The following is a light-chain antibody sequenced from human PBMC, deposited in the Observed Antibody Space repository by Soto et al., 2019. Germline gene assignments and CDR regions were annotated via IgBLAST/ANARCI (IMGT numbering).Light chain of an antibody. V-gene: IGLV1-44*01. Sequence: QSVLTQAPSASETPGQRITLSCSGSTSNIGNNNVNWYQQVPGTAPKLLMYRNNLRPSGVPDRFSGSKSGTSASLAISGLQSEDEADYYCAAWDDSLSAGVFGGGPKVTVL. J-gene: IGLJ3*02. CDR1: TSNIGNNN. CDR2: RNN. CDR3: AAWDDSLSAGV.